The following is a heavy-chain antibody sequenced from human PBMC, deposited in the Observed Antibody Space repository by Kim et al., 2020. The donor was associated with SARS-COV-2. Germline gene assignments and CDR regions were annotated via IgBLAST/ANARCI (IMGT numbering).Heavy chain of an antibody. J-gene: IGHJ4*02. D-gene: IGHD3-22*01. Sequence: KGKCTISRDISKNTLYLQVNSLRAEDTAVYYCAVAGYYDSSGYYGPFDYWGQGTLVTVSS. CDR3: AVAGYYDSSGYYGPFDY. V-gene: IGHV3-66*01.